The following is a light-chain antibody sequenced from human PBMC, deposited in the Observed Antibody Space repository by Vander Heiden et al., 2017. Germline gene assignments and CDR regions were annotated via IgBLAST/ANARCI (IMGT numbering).Light chain of an antibody. CDR1: QSISTY. CDR2: AAY. J-gene: IGKJ2*01. V-gene: IGKV1-39*01. CDR3: QQSYSTRHT. Sequence: DIQMTQSPSSLSASVGDRVTITCRASQSISTYLHWYQQKPGRAPKLLISAAYSLQSGVPSRFSGGGSGSHFTLTISSLQPEDFANYYCQQSYSTRHTFGQGTKMEIK.